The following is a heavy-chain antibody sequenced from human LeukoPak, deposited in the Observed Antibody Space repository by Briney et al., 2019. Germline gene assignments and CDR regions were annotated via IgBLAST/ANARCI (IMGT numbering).Heavy chain of an antibody. V-gene: IGHV3-30*02. CDR2: IRYDGSNK. D-gene: IGHD6-19*01. CDR3: AKDMSVAVAGTGDY. J-gene: IGHJ4*02. Sequence: GGSLRLSCAASGFTFSSYGMHWVRQAPGKGLEWVAFIRYDGSNKYYADSVKGRFTISRDNSKNTLYLQMNSLRAEDTAVYYCAKDMSVAVAGTGDYWGQGTLVTVSS. CDR1: GFTFSSYG.